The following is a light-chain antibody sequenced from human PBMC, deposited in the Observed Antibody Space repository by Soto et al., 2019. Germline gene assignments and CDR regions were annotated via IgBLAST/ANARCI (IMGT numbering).Light chain of an antibody. CDR1: SSDVGGYKY. CDR3: SSYASSSILV. CDR2: EVS. V-gene: IGLV2-14*01. Sequence: QPVLTQPASVSGSPGQSITIACTGTSSDVGGYKYVSWYQQLPGKAPKLMIYEVSNRPSGVSNRFSGSKSGNTASLTISGLQAEDEADYYCSSYASSSILVFGGGTKVTVL. J-gene: IGLJ2*01.